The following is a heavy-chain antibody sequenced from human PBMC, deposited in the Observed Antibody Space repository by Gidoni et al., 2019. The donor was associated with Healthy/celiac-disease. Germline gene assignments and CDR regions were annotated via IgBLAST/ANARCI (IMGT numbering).Heavy chain of an antibody. J-gene: IGHJ4*02. CDR1: GFTFSSYG. Sequence: EVQLVESGGGLVQPGGSLRLYCAASGFTFSSYGMHWVRQATGKVLEWVSVIGTAGDPYYPGSVKGRFTISRENAKNSLYLQMNSLRAGDTAVYYCVRDGGSGSYDYWGQGTLVTVSS. CDR2: IGTAGDP. CDR3: VRDGGSGSYDY. V-gene: IGHV3-13*05. D-gene: IGHD3-10*01.